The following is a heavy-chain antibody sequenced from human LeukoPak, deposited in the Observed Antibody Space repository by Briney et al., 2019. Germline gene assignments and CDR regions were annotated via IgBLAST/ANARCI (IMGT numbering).Heavy chain of an antibody. V-gene: IGHV3-21*04. CDR3: VRTRRAYQLLNWFDP. Sequence: RSGGSLRLSCAASGFTFSTYSMNWVRQAPGKGLEWVSSISGDSNYIYTADSLKGRFTISRDNAKNSLYLQMNSLRAEDTAIYYCVRTRRAYQLLNWFDPWGQGTLVTVSS. J-gene: IGHJ5*02. CDR2: ISGDSNYI. D-gene: IGHD4-23*01. CDR1: GFTFSTYS.